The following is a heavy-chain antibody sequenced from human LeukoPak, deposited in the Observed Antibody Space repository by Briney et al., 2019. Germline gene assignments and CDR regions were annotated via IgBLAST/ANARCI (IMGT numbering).Heavy chain of an antibody. CDR2: SNPSGGST. V-gene: IGHV1-46*01. Sequence: ASVTVSCKASGYTFPSYYMLWLRPAAGQGLAWMGISNPSGGSTSYAQKFQGRVTMTRDTSTSTVYMELSSLRSEDTAVYYCARRREITMIVVSWGQGTLVTVSS. D-gene: IGHD3-22*01. CDR3: ARRREITMIVVS. J-gene: IGHJ4*02. CDR1: GYTFPSYY.